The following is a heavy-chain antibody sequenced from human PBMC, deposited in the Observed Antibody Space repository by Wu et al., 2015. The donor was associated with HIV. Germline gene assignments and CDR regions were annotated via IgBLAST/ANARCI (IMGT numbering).Heavy chain of an antibody. D-gene: IGHD1-26*01. CDR3: ASIGSYLYNWFDP. CDR2: INPNSGGT. J-gene: IGHJ5*02. V-gene: IGHV1-2*02. CDR1: GYTFTGYY. Sequence: QVQLVQSGAEVKKPGASVKVSCKASGYTFTGYYMHWVRQAPGQGLEWMGWINPNSGGTNYARKFQGRVTMTRDTSISTAYMELSSLRSEDTAVYYCASIGSYLYNWFDPWGQGTLVTVSS.